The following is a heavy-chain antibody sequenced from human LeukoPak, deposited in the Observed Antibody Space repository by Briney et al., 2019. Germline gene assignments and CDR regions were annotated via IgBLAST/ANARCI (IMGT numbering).Heavy chain of an antibody. CDR3: ARVRASMVRGVIDY. D-gene: IGHD3-10*01. V-gene: IGHV1-8*01. CDR1: GYTFTSYD. CDR2: MNPNSGNT. Sequence: ASVKVSCKASGYTFTSYDINWVRQATGQGLEWMGWMNPNSGNTGYAQKFQGRVTMTRNTSISTAYMELSSLRSEDTAVYYCARVRASMVRGVIDYWGQGTLVTVSS. J-gene: IGHJ4*02.